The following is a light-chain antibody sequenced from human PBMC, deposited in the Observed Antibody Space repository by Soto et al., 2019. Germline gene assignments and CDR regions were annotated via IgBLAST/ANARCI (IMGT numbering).Light chain of an antibody. CDR1: QSISNY. J-gene: IGKJ4*01. CDR2: DAS. V-gene: IGKV3-11*01. CDR3: HQLN. Sequence: EVVLTQSPATLSLSPGEMATISCRASQSISNYLAWYQKKPGQPPRLLIYDASTMATGIPARFGGSGSGTDFTLTIHSLEHEDFAVYYFHQLNFGGGTRVEIK.